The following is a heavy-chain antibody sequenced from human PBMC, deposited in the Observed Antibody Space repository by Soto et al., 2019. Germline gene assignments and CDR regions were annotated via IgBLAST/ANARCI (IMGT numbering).Heavy chain of an antibody. CDR1: GGSISRSSYY. Sequence: PSETLSLTCTVSGGSISRSSYYWGWIRQPPGKGLEWIGSIYYSGSTYYNPSLKSRVTISVDTSKNQFSLKLSSVTAADTAVYYCARLRGQQLVLYYYYGMDVWGQGTTVTSP. CDR2: IYYSGST. CDR3: ARLRGQQLVLYYYYGMDV. V-gene: IGHV4-39*01. D-gene: IGHD6-13*01. J-gene: IGHJ6*02.